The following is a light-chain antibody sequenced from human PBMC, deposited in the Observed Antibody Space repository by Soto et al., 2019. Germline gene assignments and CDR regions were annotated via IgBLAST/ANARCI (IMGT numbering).Light chain of an antibody. V-gene: IGKV1-16*01. CDR3: QHNASYPLT. CDR2: AAS. J-gene: IGKJ4*01. Sequence: DIEMTQSPSSLSASAGERVTFTCRANQDISTSLAWFQQKPGKAPTYLIYAASSLQSGVPSRFSGSGSVTDFRLNISSLQREDFATYYCQHNASYPLTFGEGTKVEIK. CDR1: QDISTS.